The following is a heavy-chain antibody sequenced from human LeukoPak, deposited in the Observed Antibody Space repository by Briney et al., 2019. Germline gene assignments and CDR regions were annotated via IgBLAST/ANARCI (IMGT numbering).Heavy chain of an antibody. J-gene: IGHJ4*02. CDR3: ARDSNVAYSSGWYPGY. CDR1: GYTFTSFG. D-gene: IGHD6-19*01. V-gene: IGHV1-18*01. Sequence: GASVKVSCKASGYTFTSFGISWVRQAPGQGLEWMGWISANNGNTKYGQKRQGRVTMTTDTSTSTAYMELRSLRSDDTAVYYCARDSNVAYSSGWYPGYWGQGTLVTVSS. CDR2: ISANNGNT.